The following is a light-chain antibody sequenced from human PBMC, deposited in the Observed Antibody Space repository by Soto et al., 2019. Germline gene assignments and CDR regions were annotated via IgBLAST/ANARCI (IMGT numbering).Light chain of an antibody. CDR2: DAS. Sequence: EIVLTQSPVNLSLSPGERATLSCRASQSVATFLAWYQQKPGQAPRLLIFDASIRAPGIPARFNGSGSGKAFTLTITSLEPEDFAVYYCQQRTNWPLTFGGGTKVEV. CDR3: QQRTNWPLT. J-gene: IGKJ4*01. V-gene: IGKV3-11*01. CDR1: QSVATF.